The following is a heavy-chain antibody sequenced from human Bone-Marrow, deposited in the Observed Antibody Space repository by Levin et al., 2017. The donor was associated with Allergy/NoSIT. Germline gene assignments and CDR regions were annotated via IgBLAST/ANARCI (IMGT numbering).Heavy chain of an antibody. CDR3: GRSQFDY. CDR2: ISYDGSNK. CDR1: GFTFSSYG. Sequence: GESLKISCAASGFTFSSYGMHWVRQAPGKGLEWVAVISYDGSNKYYADSVKGRFTISRDNSKNTLYLQMNSLRAEDTAVYYCGRSQFDYWGQGTLVTVSS. J-gene: IGHJ4*02. V-gene: IGHV3-30*03.